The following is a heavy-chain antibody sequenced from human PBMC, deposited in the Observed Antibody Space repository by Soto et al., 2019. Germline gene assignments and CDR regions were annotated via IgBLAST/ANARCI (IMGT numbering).Heavy chain of an antibody. CDR2: MNPNSGNT. V-gene: IGHV1-8*01. CDR1: GYTFISSD. J-gene: IGHJ3*02. CDR3: ARGQEYLGAFDI. Sequence: ASVKASCKASGYTFISSDMNWVRQATGQGLEWMGWMNPNSGNTGYAQKFQGRVTMNRNTSISTAYMELSSLISEDTAVYYGARGQEYLGAFDIWGQGSRGTVS.